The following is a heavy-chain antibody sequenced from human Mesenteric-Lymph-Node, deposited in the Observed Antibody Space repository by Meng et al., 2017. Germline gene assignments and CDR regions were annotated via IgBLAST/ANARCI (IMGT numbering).Heavy chain of an antibody. V-gene: IGHV4-31*03. D-gene: IGHD6-19*01. CDR2: IYYSGST. CDR3: ARVSSGWDYFDY. J-gene: IGHJ4*02. CDR1: GGSVSSGGYY. Sequence: QLKESGPGLVKPSQTLSLTCTALGGSVSSGGYYWTWIRQHPGKGLEWFGHIYYSGSTFYNPSLKRRVIISIDTSKNQFSLNLRSVTAADTAVYYCARVSSGWDYFDYWGQGTLVTVSS.